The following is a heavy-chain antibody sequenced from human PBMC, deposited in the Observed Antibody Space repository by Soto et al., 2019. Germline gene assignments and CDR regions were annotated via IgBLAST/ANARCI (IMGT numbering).Heavy chain of an antibody. CDR2: INAGNGNT. Sequence: QVQLVQSGAEEKKPGASVKVSCKASGYTFTSYAMHWVRQAPGQRLEWMGWINAGNGNTKYSQKFQGRGTITRDTSASTADMELSSLRSEDTAVYYCARDHLWFGELRSGYYYGMDVWGQGTTVTVSS. CDR1: GYTFTSYA. V-gene: IGHV1-3*05. D-gene: IGHD3-10*01. J-gene: IGHJ6*01. CDR3: ARDHLWFGELRSGYYYGMDV.